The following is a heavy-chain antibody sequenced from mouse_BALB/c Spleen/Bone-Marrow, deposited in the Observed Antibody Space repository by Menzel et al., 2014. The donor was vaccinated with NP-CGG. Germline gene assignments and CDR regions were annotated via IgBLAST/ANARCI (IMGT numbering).Heavy chain of an antibody. V-gene: IGHV8-8*01. CDR1: GFSLSTSGMG. J-gene: IGHJ2*01. Sequence: VKLMESGPGILQPSQTLNLTCSFSGFSLSTSGMGVGWIRQPSGKGLEWLAQIWWDAVKRYNPALKSRLTISKDTSSSQVYLKIASVDTADTATYYGARSLWITPYFDYWGQGTTLTVSS. CDR2: IWWDAVK. CDR3: ARSLWITPYFDY. D-gene: IGHD1-1*01.